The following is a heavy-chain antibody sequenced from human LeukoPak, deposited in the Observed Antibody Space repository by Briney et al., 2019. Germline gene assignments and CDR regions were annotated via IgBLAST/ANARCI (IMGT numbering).Heavy chain of an antibody. CDR3: ARSPTTVTTNWFDS. CDR2: MYYGGST. V-gene: IGHV4-31*03. D-gene: IGHD4-17*01. Sequence: SETLSLTCTIFGGSISSGGYYWSWIRQHPGKGLEWIGYMYYGGSTYYNPSLKSRVTMSTSTSKNQFSLNLSSVTAADTAVYYCARSPTTVTTNWFDSWGQGILVTVSS. J-gene: IGHJ5*01. CDR1: GGSISSGGYY.